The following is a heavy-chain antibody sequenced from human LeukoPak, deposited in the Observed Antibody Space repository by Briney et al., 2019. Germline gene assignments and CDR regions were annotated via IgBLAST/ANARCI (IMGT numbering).Heavy chain of an antibody. V-gene: IGHV3-30*18. D-gene: IGHD2/OR15-2a*01. CDR3: VKEYFRGFDQ. CDR2: ISGDGKLE. J-gene: IGHJ4*02. Sequence: GRSLKLSCAASGFIFNGYGMHWVRRAPGKGLDWVAAISGDGKLEYYEDSVRGRFTISRDNSENTVHLQMNSLRTEDTAVYYCVKEYFRGFDQWGQGTLVIVSS. CDR1: GFIFNGYG.